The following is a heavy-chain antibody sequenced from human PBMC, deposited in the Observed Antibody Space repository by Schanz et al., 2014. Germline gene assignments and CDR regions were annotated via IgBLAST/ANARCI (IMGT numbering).Heavy chain of an antibody. CDR2: MYINSGST. V-gene: IGHV3-53*01. CDR1: GFTVNTHY. Sequence: EVQLVESGGGLIQPGGSLRLSCAVSGFTVNTHYMSWVLQAPGKGLEWISSMYINSGSTQYADSVKGRFIISRDSSKNTLFLQMNSLRAEDTAVYFCARDGGRDGYNLAFDVWGQGTLVTVSS. D-gene: IGHD5-12*01. J-gene: IGHJ3*01. CDR3: ARDGGRDGYNLAFDV.